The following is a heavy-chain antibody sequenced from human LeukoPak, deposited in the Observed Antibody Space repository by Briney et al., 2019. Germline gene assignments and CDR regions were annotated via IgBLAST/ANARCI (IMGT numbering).Heavy chain of an antibody. Sequence: GASVKVSCKASGYTFTGYYMHWVRQAPGQGLEWMGWINPNSGGTNYAQKFQGWVTMTRDTSISTAHMELSRLRSDDTAVYYCAISSGWYGDYYYGMDVWGQGTTVTVSS. CDR1: GYTFTGYY. CDR3: AISSGWYGDYYYGMDV. D-gene: IGHD6-19*01. CDR2: INPNSGGT. V-gene: IGHV1-2*04. J-gene: IGHJ6*02.